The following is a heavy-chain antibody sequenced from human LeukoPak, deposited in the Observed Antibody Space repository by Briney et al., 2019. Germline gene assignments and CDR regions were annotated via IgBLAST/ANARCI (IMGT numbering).Heavy chain of an antibody. CDR1: GGSISSSSYY. J-gene: IGHJ4*02. CDR2: IYYSGST. D-gene: IGHD4-17*01. CDR3: ARRGPVTPDY. V-gene: IGHV4-39*01. Sequence: PSETLSLTCTVSGGSISSSSYYWGWTRQPPGKGLEWIGSIYYSGSTYYNPSLKSRVAISVDTSKNQFSLKLSSVTAADTAVYYCARRGPVTPDYWGQGTLVTVSS.